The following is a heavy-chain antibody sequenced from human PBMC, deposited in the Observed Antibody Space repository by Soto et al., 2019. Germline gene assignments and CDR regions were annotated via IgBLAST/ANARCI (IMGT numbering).Heavy chain of an antibody. D-gene: IGHD2-15*01. CDR3: AKGFFFQAEGGIRVNVPLSAFLLTRSSDL. Sequence: PEKRLEWVSLISGSGGTTYYADSVKGRFTISRDNSKNTLYLQMNSLRADDTAVYYCAKGFFFQAEGGIRVNVPLSAFLLTRSSDL. J-gene: IGHJ2*01. V-gene: IGHV3-23*01. CDR2: ISGSGGTT.